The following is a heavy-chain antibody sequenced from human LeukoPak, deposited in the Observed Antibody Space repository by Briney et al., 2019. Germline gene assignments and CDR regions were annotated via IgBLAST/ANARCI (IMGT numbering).Heavy chain of an antibody. V-gene: IGHV3-23*01. J-gene: IGHJ2*01. CDR3: AKVTMVGWYFDL. D-gene: IGHD4/OR15-4a*01. Sequence: GGSLRLSCAASGFSFSSSAMTWVRQAPGKGLEWVSGISGSGGSTYDADSVKGRFTISRDNSKNTLDLQMNSLRVEDTAVYHCAKVTMVGWYFDLWGRDTLVTVSS. CDR2: ISGSGGST. CDR1: GFSFSSSA.